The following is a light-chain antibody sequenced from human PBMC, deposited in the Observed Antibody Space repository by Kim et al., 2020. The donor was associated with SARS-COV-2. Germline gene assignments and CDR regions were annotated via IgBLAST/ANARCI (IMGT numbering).Light chain of an antibody. CDR2: LNSDGSH. Sequence: ASVQLTCTLSRGPSSYAIAWHQQQPEKGPRYLMKLNSDGSHSKGDGIPDRFSGSSSGAERYLTISSLQSEDEADYYCQTWGTGIVVFGGGTKLTVL. J-gene: IGLJ2*01. CDR3: QTWGTGIVV. V-gene: IGLV4-69*01. CDR1: RGPSSYA.